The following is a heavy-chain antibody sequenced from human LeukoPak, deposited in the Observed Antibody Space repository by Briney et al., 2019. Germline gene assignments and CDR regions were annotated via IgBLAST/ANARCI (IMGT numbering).Heavy chain of an antibody. D-gene: IGHD3-3*01. CDR1: GGSISSGNNF. CDR2: IYTSGST. J-gene: IGHJ4*02. Sequence: SQTLSLTCTVSGGSISSGNNFWSWIRQPAGKGLEWIGRIYTSGSTNYNPSLKSRVTISVDTSKNQFSLKLSSVTAADTAVYYCARSPLEYDFWSGRHYYFDYWGQGTVVTVSS. V-gene: IGHV4-61*02. CDR3: ARSPLEYDFWSGRHYYFDY.